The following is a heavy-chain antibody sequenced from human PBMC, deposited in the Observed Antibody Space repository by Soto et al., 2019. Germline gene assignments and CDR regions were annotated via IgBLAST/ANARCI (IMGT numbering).Heavy chain of an antibody. CDR3: ARVFSSGSGWMYYFDF. D-gene: IGHD6-19*01. V-gene: IGHV4-4*02. Sequence: QVQLQESGPGLVKPSETLSLTCTVSSDSIAGENWWRWVRQPPGLGLEWIGEVFHTGGTNYNQSRKSRVTMEVDKSKNQFSLKLISATAADTAVYYCARVFSSGSGWMYYFDFWGQGTLVSVSS. CDR2: VFHTGGT. CDR1: SDSIAGENW. J-gene: IGHJ4*02.